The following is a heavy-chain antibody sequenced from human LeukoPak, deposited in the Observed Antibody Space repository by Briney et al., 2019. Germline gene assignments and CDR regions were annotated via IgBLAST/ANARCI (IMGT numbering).Heavy chain of an antibody. Sequence: GASVTVSCKASGYTFTSYDINWVRQATGQGLEWMGWMNPNSGNTGYAQKFQGRVTMTKNTSITTAYMELSSLRSEDTAVYYCARGAPGGYCSGGSCPFYDYWGQGALVTVSS. CDR1: GYTFTSYD. J-gene: IGHJ4*02. V-gene: IGHV1-8*01. CDR2: MNPNSGNT. CDR3: ARGAPGGYCSGGSCPFYDY. D-gene: IGHD2-15*01.